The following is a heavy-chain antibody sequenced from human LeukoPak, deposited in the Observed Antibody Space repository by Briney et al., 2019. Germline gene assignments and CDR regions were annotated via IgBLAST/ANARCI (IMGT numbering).Heavy chain of an antibody. V-gene: IGHV5-51*01. CDR2: IYPGDSDT. D-gene: IGHD3-9*01. J-gene: IGHJ4*02. CDR1: GYSFTSCW. CDR3: ARHEGYDILTGYYNY. Sequence: GESLKISCKGSGYSFTSCWIGWVRQMPGKGLEWMGIIYPGDSDTRYSPSFQGQVTISADKSISTAYLQWSSLKASDTAMYYCARHEGYDILTGYYNYWGQGTLVTVSS.